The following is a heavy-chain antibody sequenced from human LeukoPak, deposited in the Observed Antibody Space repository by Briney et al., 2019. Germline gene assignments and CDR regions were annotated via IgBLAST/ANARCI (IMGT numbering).Heavy chain of an antibody. CDR2: IYHSGST. J-gene: IGHJ5*02. D-gene: IGHD2-2*01. CDR1: GYSISSGYY. V-gene: IGHV4-38-2*02. CDR3: ASRLGYCSSTSCYVYNWFDP. Sequence: SETLSLTCTVSGYSISSGYYWGWIRQPPGKGLEWIGSIYHSGSTYYNPSLKSRVTISVDTSKNQFSLKLSSVTAADTAVYYCASRLGYCSSTSCYVYNWFDPWGQGTLVTVSS.